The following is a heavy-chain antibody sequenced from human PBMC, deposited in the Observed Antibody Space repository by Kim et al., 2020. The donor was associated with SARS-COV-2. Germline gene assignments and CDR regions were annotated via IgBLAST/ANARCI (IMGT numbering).Heavy chain of an antibody. CDR2: YSGGRN. J-gene: IGHJ4*02. Sequence: YSGGRNNYNPSIQSRVTMSVDMSKNQFSLKLSCVTAADTAVYYCASALGHWGQGTLVAVSS. D-gene: IGHD3-16*02. CDR3: ASALGH. V-gene: IGHV4-4*07.